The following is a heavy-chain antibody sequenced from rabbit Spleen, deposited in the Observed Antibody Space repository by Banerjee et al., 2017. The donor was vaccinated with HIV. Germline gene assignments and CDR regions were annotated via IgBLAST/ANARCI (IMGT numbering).Heavy chain of an antibody. CDR2: IDAGSSGFT. CDR1: GVSFSYSSY. Sequence: QSLEESGGDLVKPGASLTLTCTASGVSFSYSSYMCWVRQAPGKGLEWIACIDAGSSGFTYFASWVNGRFTISKTSSTEVTLQMTRLTAADTATYFCARETSSGWGIVSFYFSLWGQGTLVTVS. J-gene: IGHJ4*01. CDR3: ARETSSGWGIVSFYFSL. D-gene: IGHD4-1*01. V-gene: IGHV1S40*01.